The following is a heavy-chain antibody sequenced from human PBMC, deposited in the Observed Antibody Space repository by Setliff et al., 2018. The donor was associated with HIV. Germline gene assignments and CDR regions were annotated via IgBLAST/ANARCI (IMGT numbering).Heavy chain of an antibody. V-gene: IGHV3-48*01. J-gene: IGHJ6*03. CDR1: GFTFSSYS. CDR3: ASLQQLVENYYYYMDV. D-gene: IGHD6-13*01. Sequence: GASLTISCAASGFTFSSYSMSWVRPAPGKGLEWVSYISSSSSTIYYADSVKGRFTVSRDNAKNSLYLQMNSLRAEDMAVYYCASLQQLVENYYYYMDVWGKGTTVTVSS. CDR2: ISSSSSTI.